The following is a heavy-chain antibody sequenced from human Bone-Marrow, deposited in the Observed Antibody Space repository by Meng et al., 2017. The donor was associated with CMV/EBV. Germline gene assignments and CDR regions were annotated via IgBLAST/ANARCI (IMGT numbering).Heavy chain of an antibody. CDR2: INSDGSST. CDR3: ASLRFGEPPLYYYGMDV. V-gene: IGHV3-74*01. D-gene: IGHD3-10*01. J-gene: IGHJ6*02. Sequence: GGSLRLSCAASGFTFSSYWMHWVRQAPGKGLVWVSRINSDGSSTSYADSVKGRFTISRDNAKNTLYLQMNSLRAEDTAVYYCASLRFGEPPLYYYGMDVWGQGTTVTVSS. CDR1: GFTFSSYW.